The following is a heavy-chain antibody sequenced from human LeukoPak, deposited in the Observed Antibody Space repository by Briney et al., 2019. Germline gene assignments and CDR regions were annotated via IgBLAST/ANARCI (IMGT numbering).Heavy chain of an antibody. J-gene: IGHJ4*02. V-gene: IGHV3-30*02. CDR2: IRYDGSNN. Sequence: GGSLRLSCAASGFTFSTYDMHWVRQAPGKGLEWVSFIRYDGSNNYYADSVKGGFTISRDNSKNTLYLQMNSLRAEDTAVYYCGKGRTDTPAPPDVYWGQGTLAAVSS. CDR1: GFTFSTYD. D-gene: IGHD3/OR15-3a*01. CDR3: GKGRTDTPAPPDVY.